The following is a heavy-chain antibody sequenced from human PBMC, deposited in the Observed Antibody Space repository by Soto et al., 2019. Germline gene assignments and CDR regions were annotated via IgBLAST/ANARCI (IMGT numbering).Heavy chain of an antibody. Sequence: GASVKVSCKASGYTFPSYGISWVLQARGQGLEWMGWISAYNGNTNYAQKPQGRVTMTTDTSTSTAYMELRSLRSDDTAVYYCAREKFSIVVVPAAMVYWGQGTLVTVSS. CDR1: GYTFPSYG. V-gene: IGHV1-18*04. CDR2: ISAYNGNT. CDR3: AREKFSIVVVPAAMVY. D-gene: IGHD2-2*01. J-gene: IGHJ4*02.